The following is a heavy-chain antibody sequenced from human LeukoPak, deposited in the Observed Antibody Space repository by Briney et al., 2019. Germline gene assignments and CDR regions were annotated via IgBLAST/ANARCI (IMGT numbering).Heavy chain of an antibody. V-gene: IGHV3-13*05. CDR1: GFTFSSYD. Sequence: GGSLRLSCAASGFTFSSYDMHWVRQATGKGLEWVSAIGTAGDPYYPGSVKGRFTIPRENAKNSLYLQMNSLRAGDTAVYYCARAIMSPYCSSTSCYGYWYFDLWGRGTLVTVSS. J-gene: IGHJ2*01. CDR3: ARAIMSPYCSSTSCYGYWYFDL. CDR2: IGTAGDP. D-gene: IGHD2-2*01.